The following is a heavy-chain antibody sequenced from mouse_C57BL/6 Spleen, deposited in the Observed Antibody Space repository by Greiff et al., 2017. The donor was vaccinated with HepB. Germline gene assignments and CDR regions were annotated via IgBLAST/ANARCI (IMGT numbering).Heavy chain of an antibody. D-gene: IGHD2-3*01. Sequence: VVESGAELVRPGSSVKLSCKDSYFAFMASAMHWVKQRPGHGLEWIGSFTMYSDATEYSENFKGKATLTANTSSSTAYMELSSLTSEDSAVYYCARGLDGYHYAMDYWGQGTSVTVSS. J-gene: IGHJ4*01. V-gene: IGHV1-49*01. CDR1: YFAFMASA. CDR2: FTMYSDAT. CDR3: ARGLDGYHYAMDY.